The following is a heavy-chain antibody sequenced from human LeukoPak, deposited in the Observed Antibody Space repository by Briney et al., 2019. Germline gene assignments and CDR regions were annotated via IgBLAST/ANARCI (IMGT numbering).Heavy chain of an antibody. CDR1: GFTFSSYA. CDR3: ARDRSSSGWDTFGY. CDR2: ISYDGSNK. J-gene: IGHJ4*02. D-gene: IGHD6-19*01. V-gene: IGHV3-30-3*01. Sequence: PGGSLRLSCAASGFTFSSYAMHWVRQAPGKGLEWVAVISYDGSNKYYADSVKGRFTISRDNSKNTLYLQMNSLRAEDTAVYYCARDRSSSGWDTFGYWGQGTLVTVSS.